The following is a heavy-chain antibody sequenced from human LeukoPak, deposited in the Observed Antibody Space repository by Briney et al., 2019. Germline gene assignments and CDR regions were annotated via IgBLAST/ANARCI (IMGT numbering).Heavy chain of an antibody. V-gene: IGHV3-7*01. CDR2: MNQDGSEQ. J-gene: IGHJ4*02. Sequence: GGSLRLSCEASGFDFDNYWMTWVRQAPGKGLEWVANMNQDGSEQYYVDSVKGRFSISRDNAKNSLYLQMNSLRAEDTAVYYCASAGLVVPAAILEIYFDYWGQGTLVTVSS. CDR3: ASAGLVVPAAILEIYFDY. CDR1: GFDFDNYW. D-gene: IGHD2-2*01.